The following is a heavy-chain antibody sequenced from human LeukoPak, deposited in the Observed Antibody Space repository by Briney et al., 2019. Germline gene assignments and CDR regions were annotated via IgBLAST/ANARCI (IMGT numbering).Heavy chain of an antibody. D-gene: IGHD1-14*01. CDR3: ARITGFY. J-gene: IGHJ4*02. CDR1: GYTFTDYR. CDR2: NNPNSGDT. Sequence: ASVKVSCKASGYTFTDYRIYWVRQAPGQGVEWMGYNNPNSGDTKYGQSFQGRVTISRDTSIRTAYMELSSLRSDDTAVYYCARITGFYLGQGTLVTVSS. V-gene: IGHV1-2*02.